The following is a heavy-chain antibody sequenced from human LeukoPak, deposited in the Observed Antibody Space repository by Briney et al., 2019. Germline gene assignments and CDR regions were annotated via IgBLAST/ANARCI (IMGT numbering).Heavy chain of an antibody. V-gene: IGHV4-59*08. D-gene: IGHD6-19*01. CDR2: TYYSGST. CDR3: AGGVYSSGWYSHWYYYGMDV. CDR1: GGSISSYY. Sequence: SETLSLTCTVSGGSISSYYWSWIRQPPGKGLEWIGYTYYSGSTNYNPSLKSRVTISVDTSKDQFSLRLSSVTAADTAVYYCAGGVYSSGWYSHWYYYGMDVWGQGTTVTVSS. J-gene: IGHJ6*02.